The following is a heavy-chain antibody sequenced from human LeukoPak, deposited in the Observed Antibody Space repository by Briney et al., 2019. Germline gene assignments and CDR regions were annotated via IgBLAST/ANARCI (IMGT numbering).Heavy chain of an antibody. J-gene: IGHJ4*02. D-gene: IGHD6-13*01. CDR3: ARAGIAAAALDY. CDR2: TNPSGGST. V-gene: IGHV1-46*01. CDR1: GYTYTSYY. Sequence: ASGRVSCKASGYTYTSYYMHWVRQASGQGLEWMGITNPSGGSTSYAQKFQGRVTMTRDTSTSTVYMELSSLRSEDTAVYYCARAGIAAAALDYWGQGTLVTVSS.